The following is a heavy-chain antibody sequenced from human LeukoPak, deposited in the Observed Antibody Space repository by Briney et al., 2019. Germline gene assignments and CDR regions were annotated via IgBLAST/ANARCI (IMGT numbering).Heavy chain of an antibody. V-gene: IGHV1-8*01. CDR3: ARGQVGATFPDY. D-gene: IGHD1-26*01. CDR2: MNPNSGNT. J-gene: IGHJ4*02. CDR1: GYTFTIYD. Sequence: GASVNVSCKASGYTFTIYDINWVRQATGQGLEWMGWMNPNSGNTGYAQKFQGRVTMTRNTSISTAYMELSSLRSEDTAVYYCARGQVGATFPDYWGQGTLVTVSS.